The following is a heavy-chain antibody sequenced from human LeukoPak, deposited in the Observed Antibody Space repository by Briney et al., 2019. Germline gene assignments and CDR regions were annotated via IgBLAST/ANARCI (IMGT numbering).Heavy chain of an antibody. V-gene: IGHV1-69*13. CDR2: IIPIFGTA. CDR1: GGTFSSYA. Sequence: GASVKVSCKASGGTFSSYAISWVRQAPGQGLEWMGGIIPIFGTANYAQKFQGRVTITADESTSTAYMELSSLRSEDTAVYYCARHRGYCTNGVCYDALDIWGQGTMVTVSS. J-gene: IGHJ3*02. CDR3: ARHRGYCTNGVCYDALDI. D-gene: IGHD2-8*01.